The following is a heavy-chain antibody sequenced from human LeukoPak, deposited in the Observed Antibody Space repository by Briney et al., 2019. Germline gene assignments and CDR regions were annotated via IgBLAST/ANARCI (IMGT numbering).Heavy chain of an antibody. CDR1: GFTFTSYT. CDR3: ARDKDYAFDM. J-gene: IGHJ3*02. Sequence: PGGSLRLSCAASGFTFTSYTMNWVRQAPGKGLEWLSYIYVGGSTTWYADSVKGRFTISSDNAKNSLYLQMDSLRAEDTAVYYCARDKDYAFDMWGQGTMVTVSS. CDR2: IYVGGSTT. V-gene: IGHV3-48*01. D-gene: IGHD3-16*01.